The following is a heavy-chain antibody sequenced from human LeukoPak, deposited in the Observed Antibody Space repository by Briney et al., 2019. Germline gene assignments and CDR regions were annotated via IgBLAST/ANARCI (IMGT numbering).Heavy chain of an antibody. J-gene: IGHJ3*02. CDR2: IIPIFGTA. D-gene: IGHD3-22*01. CDR1: GGTFSSYA. CDR3: ARDYQPYYYDSSGQSNDAFDI. Sequence: ASVKVSCKASGGTFSSYAISWVRQAPGQGLELMGRIIPIFGTANYAQKFQGRVTITTDESTSTAYMELSSLRSEDTAVYYCARDYQPYYYDSSGQSNDAFDIWGQGTMVTVSS. V-gene: IGHV1-69*05.